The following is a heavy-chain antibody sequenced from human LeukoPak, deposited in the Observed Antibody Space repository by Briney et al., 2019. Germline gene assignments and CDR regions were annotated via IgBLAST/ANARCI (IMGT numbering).Heavy chain of an antibody. CDR3: AHYGSGSYWGNYWALPTD. CDR1: GFSLSTSGVG. Sequence: SGPTLVKPTQTLTLTCTFSGFSLSTSGVGVGWIRQPPGKALEWLALIYWDDDKRYSPSLKSRLTITKDTSKNQVVLTMTNMDPVDTATYYCAHYGSGSYWGNYWALPTDWGQGTLVTVSS. D-gene: IGHD3-10*01. V-gene: IGHV2-5*02. J-gene: IGHJ4*02. CDR2: IYWDDDK.